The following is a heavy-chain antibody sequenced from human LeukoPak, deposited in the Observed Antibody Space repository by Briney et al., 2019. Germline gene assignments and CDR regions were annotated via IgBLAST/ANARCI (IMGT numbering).Heavy chain of an antibody. J-gene: IGHJ4*02. V-gene: IGHV1-18*01. CDR2: ISAHNGNT. CDR3: ARAETTLLLNY. D-gene: IGHD4-11*01. CDR1: GYSFTNNG. Sequence: ASVKVSCKASGYSFTNNGIIRVRQTPGQGLRWVGWISAHNGNTNYAQKLQGRVTLTTDTSTSTVYMKLRTLTADDTAVYYCARAETTLLLNYWGQGTPVTVSS.